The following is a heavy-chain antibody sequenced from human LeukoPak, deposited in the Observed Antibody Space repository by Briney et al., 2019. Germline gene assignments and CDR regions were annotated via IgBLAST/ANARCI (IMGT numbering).Heavy chain of an antibody. Sequence: AASVKVSCKASGGTFSSYAISWVRQAPGQGLEWMGGIIPILGTANYAQKFQGRVTITADESTSTAYMELSSLRSEDTAVYYCARLYDYGDYVGSCWGHGTLVTVSS. CDR2: IIPILGTA. CDR1: GGTFSSYA. D-gene: IGHD4-17*01. J-gene: IGHJ4*01. V-gene: IGHV1-69*13. CDR3: ARLYDYGDYVGSC.